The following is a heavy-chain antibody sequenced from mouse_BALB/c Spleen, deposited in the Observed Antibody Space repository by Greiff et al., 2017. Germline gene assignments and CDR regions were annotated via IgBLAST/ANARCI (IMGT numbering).Heavy chain of an antibody. J-gene: IGHJ2*01. CDR3: ARRNPPYFDY. CDR1: GYSITSDYA. CDR2: ISYSGST. Sequence: VQLQQSGPGLVKPSQSLSLTCTVTGYSITSDYAWNWIRQFPGNKLEWMGYISYSGSTSYNPSLKSRISITRDTSKNQFFLQLNSVTTEDTATYYCARRNPPYFDYWGQGTTLTVSS. V-gene: IGHV3-2*02.